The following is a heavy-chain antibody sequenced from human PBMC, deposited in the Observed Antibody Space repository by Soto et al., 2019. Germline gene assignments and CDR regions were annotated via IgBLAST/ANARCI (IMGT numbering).Heavy chain of an antibody. CDR2: ISSSSSTI. D-gene: IGHD6-13*01. J-gene: IGHJ5*02. CDR3: ARRAAAHGNWFDP. CDR1: GFTFSSYS. V-gene: IGHV3-48*01. Sequence: GGSLRLSCAASGFTFSSYSMNWVRQAPGKGLEWVSYISSSSSTIYYADSVKGRFTISRDNAKNSLYLQMNSLRAEDTAVYYCARRAAAHGNWFDPWGQGTLVPSPQ.